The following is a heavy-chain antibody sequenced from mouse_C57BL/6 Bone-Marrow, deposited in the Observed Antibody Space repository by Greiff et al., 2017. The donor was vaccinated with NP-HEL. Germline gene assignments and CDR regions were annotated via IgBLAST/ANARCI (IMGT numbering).Heavy chain of an antibody. V-gene: IGHV5-17*01. CDR1: GFPFSASG. J-gene: IGHJ2*01. CDR3: ARDGNFDY. CDR2: ISSGSSTI. D-gene: IGHD2-1*01. Sequence: EVQLVESGGGLLKPGGSLNLSCAPSGFPFSASGMHWVRRAPGKGLEWVAYISSGSSTIYYADTVKGRFTISRDNAKNTLFLQMTSLRSEDTAMYYCARDGNFDYWGQGTTLTVSS.